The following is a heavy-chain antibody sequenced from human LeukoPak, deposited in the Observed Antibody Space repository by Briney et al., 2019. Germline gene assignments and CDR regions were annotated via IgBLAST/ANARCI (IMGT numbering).Heavy chain of an antibody. Sequence: GGSLRLSCAASGFTFSSYSMNWVRQAPGKGLEWVSSISSSSSYIYYADSVKGRFTISRDNAKNSLYLQMNGLRAEDTAVYYCARDLPIAVAGPSSFDYWGQGTLVTVSS. D-gene: IGHD6-19*01. CDR1: GFTFSSYS. CDR2: ISSSSSYI. V-gene: IGHV3-21*01. J-gene: IGHJ4*02. CDR3: ARDLPIAVAGPSSFDY.